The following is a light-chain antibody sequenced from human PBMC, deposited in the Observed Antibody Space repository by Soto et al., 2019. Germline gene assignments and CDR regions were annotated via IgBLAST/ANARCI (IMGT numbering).Light chain of an antibody. CDR3: AAWDDSLNGVV. CDR2: SNN. V-gene: IGLV1-44*01. Sequence: QSVLPQPPSASGTPGQRVTISCSGSSYNIGSNTVNWYQQLPGTAPKLLIYSNNQRPSGVPDRFSGSKSGTSDSLTISGLQSDDESDYYCAAWDDSLNGVVYGGGTKVTVL. J-gene: IGLJ2*01. CDR1: SYNIGSNT.